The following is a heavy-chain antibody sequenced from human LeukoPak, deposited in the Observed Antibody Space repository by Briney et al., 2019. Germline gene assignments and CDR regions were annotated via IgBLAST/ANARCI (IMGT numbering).Heavy chain of an antibody. J-gene: IGHJ5*02. CDR3: AIGPVEMATT. CDR2: IFYSGST. Sequence: PSETLSLTCTVSGGSISTSSYYWGWVRQPPGKGLEWIGNIFYSGSTYYSPSLKSRVTISLDTSRNQFSLKVSSVTAADTAVYYCAIGPVEMATTWGQGTLVTVSS. D-gene: IGHD5-24*01. V-gene: IGHV4-39*07. CDR1: GGSISTSSYY.